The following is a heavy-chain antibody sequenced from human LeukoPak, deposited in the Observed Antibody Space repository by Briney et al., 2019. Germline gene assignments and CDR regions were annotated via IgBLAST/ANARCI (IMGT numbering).Heavy chain of an antibody. CDR1: GFTFSSYW. CDR2: INSDGSST. J-gene: IGHJ4*02. Sequence: GGSLRLSCAASGFTFSSYWMHWVRHAPGKGLVWVSRINSDGSSTSYADSVKGRFTISRDNAKNMLYLQMNSLTVEDTAVYYCARGGSSWLDYWGQGTLVTVSS. CDR3: ARGGSSWLDY. D-gene: IGHD6-13*01. V-gene: IGHV3-74*01.